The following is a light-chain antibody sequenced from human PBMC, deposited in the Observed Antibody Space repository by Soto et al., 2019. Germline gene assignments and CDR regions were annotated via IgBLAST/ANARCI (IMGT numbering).Light chain of an antibody. Sequence: DIQMTQSPFTLSASVGDRVTITCGASQSISTWLAWYQQKPGKAPKLLIYAASSLQSGVPSRFSGSGSGTDLTISISSLQNEDFASYYCQQSYNNPYTFGQGTKVDIK. J-gene: IGKJ2*01. CDR1: QSISTW. CDR2: AAS. CDR3: QQSYNNPYT. V-gene: IGKV1-39*01.